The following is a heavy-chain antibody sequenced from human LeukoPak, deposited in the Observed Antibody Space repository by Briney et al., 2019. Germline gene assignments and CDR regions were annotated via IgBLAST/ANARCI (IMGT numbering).Heavy chain of an antibody. V-gene: IGHV3-30*18. Sequence: PGGSLRLSCAASGFTFSSYGMHWVRQAPGKGLEWVAVISYDGSIKYYADSVKGRFTISRDNSKNTLYLQMNSLRAEDTAVYYCAKSTAIGTYYYYGMDVWGQGTTVTVSS. CDR3: AKSTAIGTYYYYGMDV. D-gene: IGHD2-21*02. J-gene: IGHJ6*02. CDR2: ISYDGSIK. CDR1: GFTFSSYG.